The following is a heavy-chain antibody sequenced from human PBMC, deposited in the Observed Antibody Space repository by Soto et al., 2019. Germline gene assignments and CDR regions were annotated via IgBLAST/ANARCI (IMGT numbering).Heavy chain of an antibody. Sequence: ASVKVSCKASGYTFGQYGITWVRQAPGQGLEWMGWISPYNDNTKYAKRIQGRVSMTIDTSTSTAYMELRTLTSDDTAMYYCARDRIAAGDTPYYFDHWG. V-gene: IGHV1-18*01. D-gene: IGHD6-13*01. CDR1: GYTFGQYG. CDR2: ISPYNDNT. J-gene: IGHJ4*01. CDR3: ARDRIAAGDTPYYFDH.